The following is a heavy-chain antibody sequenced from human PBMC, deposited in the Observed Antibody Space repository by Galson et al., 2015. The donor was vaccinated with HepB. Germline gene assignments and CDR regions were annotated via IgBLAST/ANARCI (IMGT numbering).Heavy chain of an antibody. CDR1: GFNVGSSY. CDR2: IYAGGFT. Sequence: SLRLSCAASGFNVGSSYMSWVRQAPGKGLEWVSVIYAGGFTYYADSVQGRFTISRDNSKNTLYLQMNTLRAEDTAVYYCAKGEARGSFIYYKEYFQHWGQGTPVTVSS. D-gene: IGHD3-10*01. CDR3: AKGEARGSFIYYKEYFQH. J-gene: IGHJ1*01. V-gene: IGHV3-53*01.